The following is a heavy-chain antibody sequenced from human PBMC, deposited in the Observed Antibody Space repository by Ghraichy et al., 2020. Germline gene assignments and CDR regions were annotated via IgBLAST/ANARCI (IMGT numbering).Heavy chain of an antibody. D-gene: IGHD3-10*01. CDR3: AKRRALRRLWFGELKNYYYGMDV. CDR1: GFTFSSYA. CDR2: ISGSGGST. Sequence: GGSLRLSCAASGFTFSSYAMSWVRQAPGKGLEWVSAISGSGGSTYYADSVKGRFTISRDNSKNTLYLQMNSLRAEDTAVYYCAKRRALRRLWFGELKNYYYGMDVWGQGTTVTVSS. V-gene: IGHV3-23*01. J-gene: IGHJ6*02.